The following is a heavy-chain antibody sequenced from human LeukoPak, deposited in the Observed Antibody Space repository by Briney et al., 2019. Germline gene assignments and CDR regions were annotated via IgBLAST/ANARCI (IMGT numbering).Heavy chain of an antibody. CDR1: GFTFDDYA. CDR2: ISWNSGSI. V-gene: IGHV3-9*01. J-gene: IGHJ4*02. CDR3: AKEKYYYGSGSAGFDY. Sequence: GGSLRLSCAASGFTFDDYAMHWVRQAPGKGLEWVSGISWNSGSIGYADSVKGRFTISRDNAKNSLYLQMNSLRAEDTALYYCAKEKYYYGSGSAGFDYWGQGTLVTVSS. D-gene: IGHD3-10*01.